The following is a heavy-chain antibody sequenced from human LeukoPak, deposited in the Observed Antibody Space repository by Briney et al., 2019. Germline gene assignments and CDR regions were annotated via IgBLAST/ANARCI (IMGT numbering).Heavy chain of an antibody. V-gene: IGHV3-23*01. J-gene: IGHJ6*02. CDR3: ANPLYGSGSYGVRYYYYGMDV. Sequence: GGSLRLSCAASGFTFSSYAMSWVRQAPGKGLEWVSAISGSGGSTYYADSVKGRFTISRDNSKNTLYLQMNSLRAEDTAVYYCANPLYGSGSYGVRYYYYGMDVWGQGTTVTVSS. CDR2: ISGSGGST. CDR1: GFTFSSYA. D-gene: IGHD3-10*01.